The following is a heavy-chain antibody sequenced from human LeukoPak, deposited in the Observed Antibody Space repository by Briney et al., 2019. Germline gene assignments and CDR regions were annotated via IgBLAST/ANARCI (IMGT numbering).Heavy chain of an antibody. Sequence: SETLSLTCTVSGGSISSGGYYWSWIRQHPGKGLEWIGYIYYSGSTYYNPSLKSRVTISVDMSKNQFSLKLSSVTAADTAVYYCARVPIVVVPYDYYYYMDVWGKGTTVTVSS. J-gene: IGHJ6*03. CDR1: GGSISSGGYY. CDR3: ARVPIVVVPYDYYYYMDV. CDR2: IYYSGST. D-gene: IGHD2-2*01. V-gene: IGHV4-31*03.